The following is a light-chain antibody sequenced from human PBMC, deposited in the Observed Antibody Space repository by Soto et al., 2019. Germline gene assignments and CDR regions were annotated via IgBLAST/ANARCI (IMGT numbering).Light chain of an antibody. J-gene: IGLJ7*01. V-gene: IGLV1-40*01. CDR1: SSNIGAGYD. CDR2: GNN. Sequence: QPVLTQPPSVSGAPGQRVNISCTGSSSNIGAGYDVHWYQHLPGTAPKLLIYGNNWRPSGVPDRFSGSKSGTSASLAITGLQPEDEADYYCQSYDISLSDSAVFGGGTQLTVL. CDR3: QSYDISLSDSAV.